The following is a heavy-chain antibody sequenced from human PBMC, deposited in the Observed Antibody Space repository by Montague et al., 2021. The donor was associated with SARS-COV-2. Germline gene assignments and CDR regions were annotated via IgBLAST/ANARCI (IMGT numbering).Heavy chain of an antibody. CDR1: GGSISSRSYY. V-gene: IGHV4-39*07. CDR2: IYYSGST. J-gene: IGHJ4*02. D-gene: IGHD2-15*01. Sequence: SETLSLTCTVSGGSISSRSYYWGWIRQPPGKGLEWIGSIYYSGSTYYXPSLKSRVTISVDTSKNQFSLKLSSVTAADTAVYYCARAPPGYGGGVVVVAANFDSWGQGTLVTVSS. CDR3: ARAPPGYGGGVVVVAANFDS.